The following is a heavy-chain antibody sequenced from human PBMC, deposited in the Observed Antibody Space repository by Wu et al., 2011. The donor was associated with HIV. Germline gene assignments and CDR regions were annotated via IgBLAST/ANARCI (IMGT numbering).Heavy chain of an antibody. Sequence: QVQLVQSGAEVKKPGASVKVSCKASGYTFTSYYMHWVRQAPGQGLEWMGIINPSGGTTSYAQKFQGRVTMTRDTSTSTVYMELSSLRSEDTAVYYCARDRAVLYDSSGPRGPGIYWGQGTLVTVSS. V-gene: IGHV1-46*01. J-gene: IGHJ4*02. CDR2: INPSGGTT. D-gene: IGHD3-22*01. CDR3: ARDRAVLYDSSGPRGPGIY. CDR1: GYTFTSYY.